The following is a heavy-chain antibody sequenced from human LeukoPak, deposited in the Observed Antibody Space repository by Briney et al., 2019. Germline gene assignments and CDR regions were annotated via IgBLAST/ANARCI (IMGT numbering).Heavy chain of an antibody. D-gene: IGHD6-13*01. V-gene: IGHV3-21*05. CDR1: GFTFSSYS. Sequence: GGSLRLSCAASGFTFSSYSMNWVRQAPGKGQEWVTFISTSGSFIYYADSVKGRFTISRDNAQNSLYLQMNSLRVEDTAVYYCARGIAAAGWYYFDYWGQRALVTVSS. CDR2: ISTSGSFI. CDR3: ARGIAAAGWYYFDY. J-gene: IGHJ4*02.